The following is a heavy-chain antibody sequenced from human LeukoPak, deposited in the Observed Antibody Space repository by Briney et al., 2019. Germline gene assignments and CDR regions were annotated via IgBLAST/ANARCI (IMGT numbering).Heavy chain of an antibody. Sequence: GESLKISCKGSGYNLFSYWIAWVRQMPGKGLEWMGIIYPGDSDTRYSPSFEGQVTISADRTTTTAYLQWSSLKASDTAIYYCARRHNYGSESYSFFDLWGQGTLVTVSS. D-gene: IGHD3-10*01. J-gene: IGHJ4*02. CDR1: GYNLFSYW. CDR2: IYPGDSDT. V-gene: IGHV5-51*01. CDR3: ARRHNYGSESYSFFDL.